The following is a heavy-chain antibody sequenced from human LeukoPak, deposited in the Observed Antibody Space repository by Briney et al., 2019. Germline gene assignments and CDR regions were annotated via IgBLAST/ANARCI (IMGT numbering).Heavy chain of an antibody. CDR2: ISGNGGST. Sequence: TGGSLRLSCAASGFTFSTYAMNWVRQAPGKGLEWVSAISGNGGSTYYADSVKGRFTISRDNYKDTLYLQMHSLRAEDTAVYYCAKVGYAVAGNYFDYWGQGTLVTVSS. V-gene: IGHV3-23*01. D-gene: IGHD6-19*01. CDR3: AKVGYAVAGNYFDY. CDR1: GFTFSTYA. J-gene: IGHJ4*02.